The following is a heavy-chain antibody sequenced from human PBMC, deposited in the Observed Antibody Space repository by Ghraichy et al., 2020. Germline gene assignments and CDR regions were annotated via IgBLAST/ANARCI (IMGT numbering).Heavy chain of an antibody. D-gene: IGHD1-26*01. V-gene: IGHV3-7*01. CDR1: GFTFRNYW. CDR3: ARYTGSYSAFAI. J-gene: IGHJ3*02. CDR2: IKHEESEK. Sequence: GGSLRLSCVASGFTFRNYWMSWVRQAPGKGLEWVANIKHEESEKYYVDSVRGRFTISRDNAKNSLYLQMNSLRAEDTALYYCARYTGSYSAFAIGGQGTMVSVSS.